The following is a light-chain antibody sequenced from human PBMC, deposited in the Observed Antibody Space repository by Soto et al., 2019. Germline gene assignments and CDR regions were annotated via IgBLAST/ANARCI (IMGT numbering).Light chain of an antibody. CDR3: SSYTTINTRV. CDR2: EVT. V-gene: IGLV2-14*01. J-gene: IGLJ1*01. CDR1: SSDVGAYNY. Sequence: QSVLTQPASVSGSPGQSITISCTGTSSDVGAYNYVSWYQQQPGKAPKLIISEVTNRPSGVSDRFSGSKSGDTASLTISWLQAEDEADYYCSSYTTINTRVFGTGTKLTVL.